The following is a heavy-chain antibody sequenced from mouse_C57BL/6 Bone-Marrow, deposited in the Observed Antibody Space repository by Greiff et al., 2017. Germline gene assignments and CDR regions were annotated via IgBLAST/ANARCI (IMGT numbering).Heavy chain of an antibody. J-gene: IGHJ3*01. CDR2: ISYDGSN. CDR3: ADSSGYRFAY. D-gene: IGHD3-2*02. CDR1: GYSITSGYY. Sequence: VQLQQSGPGLVKPSQSLSLTCSVTGYSITSGYYWNWIRQFPGNKLEWMGYISYDGSNNYNPSLKNRISITRDTSKNQFFLKLNSVTTEDTATYYCADSSGYRFAYWGQGTLVTVSA. V-gene: IGHV3-6*01.